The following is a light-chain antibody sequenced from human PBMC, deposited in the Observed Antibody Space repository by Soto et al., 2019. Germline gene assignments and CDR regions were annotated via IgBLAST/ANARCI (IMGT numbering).Light chain of an antibody. CDR3: QQYGSSPYT. V-gene: IGKV3-20*01. CDR2: ATS. CDR1: QSVSSSS. J-gene: IGKJ2*01. Sequence: EIVLTQSPGTLSLSPGERVTLSCRASQSVSSSSFAWFRQKPGQPPRLLIYATSSRATGITDRFSGSGSGTDLTLTISRLEPEDFAVYCCQQYGSSPYTFGQGTRLEIK.